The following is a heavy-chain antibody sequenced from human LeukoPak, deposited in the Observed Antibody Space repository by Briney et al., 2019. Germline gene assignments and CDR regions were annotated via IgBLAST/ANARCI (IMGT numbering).Heavy chain of an antibody. CDR1: GGSISSYY. J-gene: IGHJ4*02. V-gene: IGHV4-59*08. CDR2: IYYSGST. Sequence: SETLSLTCTVSGGSISSYYWSWIRQPPGKGLEWIGYIYYSGSTNYNPSLKSRVTISVDTSKNQVSLKLSSVTAADTAVYYCARHERGYSYGLDWGQGTLVTVSS. CDR3: ARHERGYSYGLD. D-gene: IGHD5-18*01.